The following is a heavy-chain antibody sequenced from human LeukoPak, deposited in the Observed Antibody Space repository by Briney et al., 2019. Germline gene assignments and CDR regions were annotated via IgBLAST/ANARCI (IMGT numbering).Heavy chain of an antibody. CDR3: AKDRGEVHYYGMDV. J-gene: IGHJ6*02. CDR2: ISWNSGSI. D-gene: IGHD3-10*01. V-gene: IGHV3-9*01. Sequence: GRSLRLSCAAPGFTFDDYAMHWVRQAPGKGLEWVSGISWNSGSIGYADSVKGRFTISRDNAKNSLYLQMNSLRAEDTALYYCAKDRGEVHYYGMDVWGQGITVTVSS. CDR1: GFTFDDYA.